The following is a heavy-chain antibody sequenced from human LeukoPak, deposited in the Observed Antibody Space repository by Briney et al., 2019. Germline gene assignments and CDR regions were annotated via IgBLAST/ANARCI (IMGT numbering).Heavy chain of an antibody. D-gene: IGHD6-19*01. CDR1: EFIFSHFY. CDR2: INGPGDTI. Sequence: GGSLRLSCAASEFIFSHFYMAWVRQAPGKGLQWVSSINGPGDTIHYADSVKGRFTISRDNANNALYLQMQSMRVDDTAVYYCAKLHSSGWYSGNGPFDTWGQGTLVTVSS. CDR3: AKLHSSGWYSGNGPFDT. V-gene: IGHV3-11*04. J-gene: IGHJ3*02.